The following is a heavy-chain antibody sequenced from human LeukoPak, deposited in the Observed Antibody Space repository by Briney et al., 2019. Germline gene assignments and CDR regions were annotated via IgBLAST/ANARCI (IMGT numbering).Heavy chain of an antibody. CDR2: IYSGGST. CDR1: GFTFSSYE. CDR3: AKPPHADTAGDY. V-gene: IGHV3-53*01. J-gene: IGHJ4*02. D-gene: IGHD5-18*01. Sequence: PGGSLRLSCAASGFTFSSYEMNWVRQAPGKGLEWVSVIYSGGSTYYANSVKGRFTISRDNSKNTLYLQMNSLRAEDTAVYYCAKPPHADTAGDYWGQGTLVTVSS.